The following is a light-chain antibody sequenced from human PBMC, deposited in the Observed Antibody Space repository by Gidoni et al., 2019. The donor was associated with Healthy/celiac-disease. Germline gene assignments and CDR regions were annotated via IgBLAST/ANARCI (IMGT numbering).Light chain of an antibody. Sequence: DIVMTQSPDSLAVSLGERATFNCTSSQSVLYSSNNKNYLAWYQQKAGQPPKLLISWASTRESGVPDRFSGSGSGTDFTLTISSLQAEDVAVYYCQQYYSTPLTFGGGTKVEIK. J-gene: IGKJ4*01. CDR2: WAS. CDR1: QSVLYSSNNKNY. V-gene: IGKV4-1*01. CDR3: QQYYSTPLT.